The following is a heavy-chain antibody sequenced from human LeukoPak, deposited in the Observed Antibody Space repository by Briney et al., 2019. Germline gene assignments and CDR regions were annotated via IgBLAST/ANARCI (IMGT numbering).Heavy chain of an antibody. V-gene: IGHV4-39*07. Sequence: SETLSLTCTVSGGSIGSRSYYWAWLRQPPGKGLEWIGSMYYIGSTYYNPSLKSRVTISIDTSKNQFSLKLSSVTAADTAVYYCARGGDFGVPAPLGIDAFDIWGQGTMVTVSS. D-gene: IGHD2-2*01. CDR1: GGSIGSRSYY. CDR3: ARGGDFGVPAPLGIDAFDI. J-gene: IGHJ3*02. CDR2: MYYIGST.